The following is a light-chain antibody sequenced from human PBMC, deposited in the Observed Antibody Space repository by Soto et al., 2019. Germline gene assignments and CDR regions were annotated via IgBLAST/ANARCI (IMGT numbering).Light chain of an antibody. V-gene: IGKV1-33*01. CDR2: DAS. Sequence: DIPMTQSPSSLSASVGDRITITCQASQDIRNHLNWYQQKPGKATKILIYDASNLEAGVPSRFGGSGSGTDFTFTISSLQPEDIATYYCQQYLNVLTFGGGTKVEIK. CDR3: QQYLNVLT. J-gene: IGKJ4*01. CDR1: QDIRNH.